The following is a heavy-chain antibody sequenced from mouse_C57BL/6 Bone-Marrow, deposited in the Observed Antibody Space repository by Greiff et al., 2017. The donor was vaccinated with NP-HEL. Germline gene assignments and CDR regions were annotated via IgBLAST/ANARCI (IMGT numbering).Heavy chain of an antibody. CDR3: ARWGWWYFDV. J-gene: IGHJ1*03. CDR1: GYAFTNYL. Sequence: VQLQQSGAELVRPGTSVKVSCKASGYAFTNYLIEWVKQRPGQGLEWIGVINPGSGGTNYNEKFKGKATLTADKSSGTAYMQLSSLTSEDSAVYFCARWGWWYFDVWGTGTTVTVSS. V-gene: IGHV1-54*01. D-gene: IGHD2-3*01. CDR2: INPGSGGT.